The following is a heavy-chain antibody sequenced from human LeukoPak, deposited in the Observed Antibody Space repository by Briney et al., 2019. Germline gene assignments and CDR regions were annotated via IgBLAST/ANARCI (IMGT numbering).Heavy chain of an antibody. Sequence: PSETLSLTCTVSGYSISSNYYWGWIRQPPGKGLEWIGSIYHTGRTYYNPSLKSRVTISVDTSKNQFSLKLSSVTATDTAVYYCARDGGGSWARFYYYMDVWGKGTTVTVSS. J-gene: IGHJ6*03. CDR2: IYHTGRT. D-gene: IGHD2-15*01. V-gene: IGHV4-38-2*02. CDR1: GYSISSNYY. CDR3: ARDGGGSWARFYYYMDV.